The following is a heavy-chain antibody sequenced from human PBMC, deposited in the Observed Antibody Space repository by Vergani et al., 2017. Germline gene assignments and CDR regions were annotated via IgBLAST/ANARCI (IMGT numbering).Heavy chain of an antibody. D-gene: IGHD6-13*01. J-gene: IGHJ5*02. CDR1: GGSISSYY. V-gene: IGHV4-4*09. CDR3: ARHLLYSSSWMGIDP. CDR2: IYTSGST. Sequence: QVQLQESGPGLVKPSETLSLTCTVSGGSISSYYWSWIRQPPGKGLEWIGYIYTSGSTNYNPSLKIRVTISVDTSKNQFSLKLSSVTAADTAVYYCARHLLYSSSWMGIDPWGQGTLVTVSS.